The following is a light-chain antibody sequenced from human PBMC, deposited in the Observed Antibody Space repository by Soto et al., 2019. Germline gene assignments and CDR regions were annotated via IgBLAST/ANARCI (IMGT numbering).Light chain of an antibody. Sequence: EIVLTQSPATLSLSPGERATLSCRASQSVSSYLAWYQQKPGQAPRLLIYDASNMATGIPARFSGSGSGTDFTLTISSLEPEDFAVYYCQQRSNWPPLFGGGTKVEIK. CDR1: QSVSSY. J-gene: IGKJ4*01. CDR2: DAS. CDR3: QQRSNWPPL. V-gene: IGKV3-11*01.